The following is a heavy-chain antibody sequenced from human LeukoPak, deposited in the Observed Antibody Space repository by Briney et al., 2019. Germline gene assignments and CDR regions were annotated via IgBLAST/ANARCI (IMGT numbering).Heavy chain of an antibody. V-gene: IGHV1-2*02. CDR1: GYTFTGYY. Sequence: ASVKVSCKASGYTFTGYYMHWVRQAPGQGLEWMGWINPNSGGTNYAQKFQGRVTMTRDTSISTAYMELSRLRSDDTAVYYCARDIFLSLKYSSSVVYYYGMDVWGQGTTVTVSS. CDR2: INPNSGGT. CDR3: ARDIFLSLKYSSSVVYYYGMDV. J-gene: IGHJ6*02. D-gene: IGHD6-6*01.